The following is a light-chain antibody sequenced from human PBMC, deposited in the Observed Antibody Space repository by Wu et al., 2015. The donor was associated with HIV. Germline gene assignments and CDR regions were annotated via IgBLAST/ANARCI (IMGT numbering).Light chain of an antibody. CDR2: DAS. V-gene: IGKV3-11*01. CDR3: HQRSHWPRGT. Sequence: DILLTQSPATLSLSPGERATLSCRASQSVSSYLAWYQQKPGQAPRLLIYDASNRATGIPARFSGSGSGTDFTLTISSLEPEDFAVYYCHQRSHWPRGTFGQGTKVEIK. CDR1: QSVSSY. J-gene: IGKJ1*01.